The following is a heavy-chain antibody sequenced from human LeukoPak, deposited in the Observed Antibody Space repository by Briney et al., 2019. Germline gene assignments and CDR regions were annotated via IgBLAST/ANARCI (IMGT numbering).Heavy chain of an antibody. CDR2: IIPILGIT. V-gene: IGHV1-69*04. CDR3: ARGATITAYCGGDCYSGNNWFDP. Sequence: SVKVSCKASGGTFSSYAISWVRQAPGQGLEWMGRIIPILGITNYAQKFQGRVTITADKSTSTAYMELSSLRSEDTAVYYCARGATITAYCGGDCYSGNNWFDPWGQGTLVTVSS. D-gene: IGHD2-21*02. CDR1: GGTFSSYA. J-gene: IGHJ5*02.